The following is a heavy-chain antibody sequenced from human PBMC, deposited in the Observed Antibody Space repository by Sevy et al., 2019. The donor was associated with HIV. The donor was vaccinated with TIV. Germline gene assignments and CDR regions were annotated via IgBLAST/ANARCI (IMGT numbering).Heavy chain of an antibody. D-gene: IGHD5-18*01. CDR1: GFTFSRYA. J-gene: IGHJ4*02. CDR2: ISYDGSNK. Sequence: GGSLRLSCAASGFTFSRYAMHWVRQAPGKGLEWVAVISYDGSNKYYADSVKGRFTMSRDNSKNTLYLQMNSVRAEDTAVYYCVRIGTGHSYGTPPWYWGQGTLVTVSS. CDR3: VRIGTGHSYGTPPWY. V-gene: IGHV3-30-3*01.